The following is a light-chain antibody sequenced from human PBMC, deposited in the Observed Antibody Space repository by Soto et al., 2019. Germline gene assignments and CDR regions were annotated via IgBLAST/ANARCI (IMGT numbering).Light chain of an antibody. Sequence: QSVLTQPPSVSGAPGQRVTISCTGSSSNIGAGYGVHWYQQLPGTAPKLLIYGNSNRPSGVPDRFSGSKSGTSASLAITGLQGEQEADYYCQSYKSSVSGVVFGGGTQLTVL. J-gene: IGLJ2*01. CDR3: QSYKSSVSGVV. CDR2: GNS. V-gene: IGLV1-40*01. CDR1: SSNIGAGYG.